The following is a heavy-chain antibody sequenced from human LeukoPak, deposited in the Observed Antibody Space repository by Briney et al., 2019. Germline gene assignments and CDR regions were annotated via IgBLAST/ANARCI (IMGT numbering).Heavy chain of an antibody. CDR3: ARGGAVAGYGMDV. J-gene: IGHJ6*02. D-gene: IGHD6-19*01. CDR2: IYTSGST. V-gene: IGHV4-61*02. CDR1: GGSISSGSYC. Sequence: PSQTLSLTCTVSGGSISSGSYCWSWIRQPAGKGLEWIGRIYTSGSTNYNPSLKSRVTISVDTSKNQFSLKLSSVTAADTAVYYCARGGAVAGYGMDVWGQGTTVTVSS.